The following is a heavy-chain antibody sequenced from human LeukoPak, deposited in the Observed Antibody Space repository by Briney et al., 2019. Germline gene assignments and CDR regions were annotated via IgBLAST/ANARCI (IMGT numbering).Heavy chain of an antibody. Sequence: ASVKVSCKASCYTFTSYGISWVRQDPGQGLEWMGWISAYNGNTNYAQKLQGRVTMTTDPLTSTAYMELRSLRSDDTAVYYCERAPRSEDSSGYSRVEYFQHWGQGTLVTVSS. V-gene: IGHV1-18*01. D-gene: IGHD3-22*01. CDR1: CYTFTSYG. J-gene: IGHJ1*01. CDR2: ISAYNGNT. CDR3: ERAPRSEDSSGYSRVEYFQH.